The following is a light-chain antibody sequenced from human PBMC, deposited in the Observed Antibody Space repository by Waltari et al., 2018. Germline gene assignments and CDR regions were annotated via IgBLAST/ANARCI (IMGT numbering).Light chain of an antibody. Sequence: QSALTQPPSASGSPGQSVTISCTGTTPDFGGYNHAFWYQQHPGKVPKLILYEVNKRPSGVPDRFSGSNSDKTAFLTVSGLQAEDEADYYCSSYGGGDDYVFGAGTKVTVL. CDR3: SSYGGGDDYV. J-gene: IGLJ1*01. V-gene: IGLV2-8*01. CDR2: EVN. CDR1: TPDFGGYNH.